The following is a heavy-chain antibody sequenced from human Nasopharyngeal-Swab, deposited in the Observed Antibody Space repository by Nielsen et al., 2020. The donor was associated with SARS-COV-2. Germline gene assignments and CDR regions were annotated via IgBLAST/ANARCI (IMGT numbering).Heavy chain of an antibody. Sequence: GGSLRLSCAASGFTFSSYEMNWVRQAPGKGLEWVSYISSSGSTIYYADSVKGRFTISRDNAKNSLYLQMNSLRAEDTAVYYCARGGSSFPFDYWGPGTLVTVSS. CDR2: ISSSGSTI. CDR1: GFTFSSYE. D-gene: IGHD6-13*01. CDR3: ARGGSSFPFDY. J-gene: IGHJ4*02. V-gene: IGHV3-48*03.